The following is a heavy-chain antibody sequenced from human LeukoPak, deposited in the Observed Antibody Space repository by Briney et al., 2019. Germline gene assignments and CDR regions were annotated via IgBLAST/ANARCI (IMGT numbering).Heavy chain of an antibody. V-gene: IGHV3-48*01. Sequence: PGGSLRLSCAASGFTFSSYSMNWVRQAPGKGLEWVSSISSSSSTIYYADSVKGRFTISRDNAKNSLYLQMNSLRAEDTAVYYCARVIVVVPAALYDAFDIWGQGTMVTVSS. CDR1: GFTFSSYS. J-gene: IGHJ3*02. D-gene: IGHD2-2*01. CDR2: ISSSSSTI. CDR3: ARVIVVVPAALYDAFDI.